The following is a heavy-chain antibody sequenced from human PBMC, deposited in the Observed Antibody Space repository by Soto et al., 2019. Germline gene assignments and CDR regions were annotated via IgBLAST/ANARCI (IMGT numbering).Heavy chain of an antibody. V-gene: IGHV4-34*01. J-gene: IGHJ3*02. CDR2: INHSGST. CDR1: GGSFSGYY. D-gene: IGHD2-2*01. CDR3: ARGSGISCSSTKCTRTRATIIGAFDI. Sequence: SETLSLTCAVYGGSFSGYYWSWIRQPPGKGLEWIGEINHSGSTNYNPSLKSRVTISVDTSKNQFSLKLSSVTAADTAVYYCARGSGISCSSTKCTRTRATIIGAFDIWGQGTMVTVSS.